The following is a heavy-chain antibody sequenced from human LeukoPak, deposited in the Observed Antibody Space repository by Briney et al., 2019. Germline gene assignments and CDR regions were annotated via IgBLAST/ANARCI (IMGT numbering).Heavy chain of an antibody. CDR1: GFTFSNAW. J-gene: IGHJ4*02. D-gene: IGHD4-17*01. CDR2: IKSKTDGGTT. V-gene: IGHV3-15*01. CDR3: TTVYVGGDYDFDY. Sequence: GGSLRLSCAASGFTFSNAWMSWVRQAPGKGLEWVGRIKSKTDGGTTDYAAPVKGRFTISRDDSKNTLYLQMNSLKTEDTAVYYRTTVYVGGDYDFDYWGQGTLVTVSS.